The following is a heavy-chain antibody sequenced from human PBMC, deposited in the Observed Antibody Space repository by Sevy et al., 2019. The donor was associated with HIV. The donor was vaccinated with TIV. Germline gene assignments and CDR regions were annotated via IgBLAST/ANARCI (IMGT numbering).Heavy chain of an antibody. J-gene: IGHJ4*02. CDR1: GYTLTKLS. D-gene: IGHD3-22*01. Sequence: ASVKVSCKVSGYTLTKLSMHWVRQAPGKGLEWMGSFDPEDRETIHAQRFQGRLSMTEDTSTETAYMELSSLSTEDTAVYYCATTKDYYDNSGDPFDYWGQGSLVTVSS. CDR2: FDPEDRET. CDR3: ATTKDYYDNSGDPFDY. V-gene: IGHV1-24*01.